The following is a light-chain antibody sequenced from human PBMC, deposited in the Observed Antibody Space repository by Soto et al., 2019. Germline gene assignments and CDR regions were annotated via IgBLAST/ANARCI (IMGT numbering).Light chain of an antibody. V-gene: IGKV3-20*01. J-gene: IGKJ2*01. CDR3: QQYDNSPYT. CDR1: QSISSSY. Sequence: EIVLTQSPGTLSLSPGERATLSCRASQSISSSYLAWYQQKPGQAPRLLIYGASSRATGIPDRFSCSGSGTDFTLTISRLEPEDFAVYYCQQYDNSPYTFGQGTKLEIK. CDR2: GAS.